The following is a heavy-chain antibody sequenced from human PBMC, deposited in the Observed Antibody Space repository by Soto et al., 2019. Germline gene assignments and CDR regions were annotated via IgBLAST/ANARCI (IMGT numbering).Heavy chain of an antibody. CDR2: IYSSGTT. V-gene: IGHV4-4*07. CDR3: AREGASGFGMDV. J-gene: IGHJ6*02. D-gene: IGHD1-26*01. Sequence: PSETLSLTCNVSGGSIRSYYWSWVRQPAGKALEWIGRIYSSGTTNYNPSLKGRVTILVDTSKNEFSLKVASVTAADTALYYCAREGASGFGMDVWGQGTTVTVSS. CDR1: GGSIRSYY.